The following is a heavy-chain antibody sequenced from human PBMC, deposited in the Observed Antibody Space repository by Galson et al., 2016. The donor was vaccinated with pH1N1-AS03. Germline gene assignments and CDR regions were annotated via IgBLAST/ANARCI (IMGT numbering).Heavy chain of an antibody. CDR3: ATAGMKNMNDFENSGS. CDR1: GYTFTNYD. D-gene: IGHD6-19*01. CDR2: INPGSGGA. J-gene: IGHJ1*01. Sequence: SVKVSCKASGYTFTNYDINWVRQATGQGLEWMGWINPGSGGAGYAQKFQGRVAITGDTAITTAYMELSGLTPEDTATYYCATAGMKNMNDFENSGSWGQGTLVSVSS. V-gene: IGHV1-8*02.